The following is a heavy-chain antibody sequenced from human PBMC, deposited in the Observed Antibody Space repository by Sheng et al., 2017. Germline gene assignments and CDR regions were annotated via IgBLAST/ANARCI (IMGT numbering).Heavy chain of an antibody. Sequence: QVQLQQWGAGLLKPSETLSLTCAVYGGSFSGYYWSWIRQPPGKGLEWIGEINHSGSTNYNPSLKSRVTISVDTSKNQFSLKLSSVTAADTAVYYCARGRSSSASQPLLNYWGQGTLVTVSS. CDR2: INHSGST. V-gene: IGHV4-34*01. J-gene: IGHJ4*02. D-gene: IGHD2-21*02. CDR1: GGSFSGYY. CDR3: ARGRSSSASQPLLNY.